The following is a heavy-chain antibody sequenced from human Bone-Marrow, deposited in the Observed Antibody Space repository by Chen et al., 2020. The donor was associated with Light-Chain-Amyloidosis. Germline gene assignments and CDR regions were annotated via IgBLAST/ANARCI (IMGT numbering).Heavy chain of an antibody. CDR3: ASDRAHGSPTHSPP. CDR2: ITSTDSYI. Sequence: EVQLVESGGGLVKRGGSLRLSCAASGFAFSTYSMNWVRQAPGTGLEWVSCITSTDSYISYAHSVKARFTISRTTEQTTLYLHLNSLRVEATAVYSCASDRAHGSPTHSPPW. V-gene: IGHV3-21*06. J-gene: IGHJ5*02. D-gene: IGHD1-26*01. CDR1: GFAFSTYS.